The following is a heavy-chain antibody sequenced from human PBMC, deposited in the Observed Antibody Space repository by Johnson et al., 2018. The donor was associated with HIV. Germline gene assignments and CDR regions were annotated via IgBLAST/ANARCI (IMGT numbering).Heavy chain of an antibody. V-gene: IGHV3-7*03. J-gene: IGHJ3*02. CDR3: AKASDGTWQHAFDI. Sequence: VQLVESGGGVVQPGESLRLSCVASGFTFSSYGMNWVRQAPGKGLEWVANIKQDGSEKYYVDSVKGRFTISRDNAKNSLYLQMNSLRAEDTAVYYCAKASDGTWQHAFDIWGQGTLVTVSS. CDR1: GFTFSSYG. D-gene: IGHD2-21*02. CDR2: IKQDGSEK.